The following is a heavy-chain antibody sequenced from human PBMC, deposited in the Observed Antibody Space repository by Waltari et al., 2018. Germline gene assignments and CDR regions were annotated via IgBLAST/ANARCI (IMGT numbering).Heavy chain of an antibody. Sequence: QLQLQESGPGLVKPSETLSLTCTVPGGSISSSRYDWGWIRTPPGTGLQWSGSIYYSGSTYYNPSLKSRVTISVYTSKNQFSLKLSSVTAADTAVYYCARHSPTLRGSYHPDYWGQGTLVTVSS. CDR1: GGSISSSRYD. V-gene: IGHV4-39*01. D-gene: IGHD1-26*01. CDR3: ARHSPTLRGSYHPDY. J-gene: IGHJ4*02. CDR2: IYYSGST.